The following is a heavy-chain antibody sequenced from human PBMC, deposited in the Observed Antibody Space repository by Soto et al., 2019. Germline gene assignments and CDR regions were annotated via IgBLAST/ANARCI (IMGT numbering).Heavy chain of an antibody. V-gene: IGHV4-39*01. D-gene: IGHD1-26*01. J-gene: IGHJ5*02. Sequence: QLHLRESGPGLVKPSETLSLTCTVSGGSITSSSYYWGWIRQPPGKGLEWIGSIYYSGSTYYNPSPQXRXTXXVDTSKNQFSLKLSSVTAADTAVYYCATQEVGGSYVYTFDPWGQGTLVTVSS. CDR1: GGSITSSSYY. CDR2: IYYSGST. CDR3: ATQEVGGSYVYTFDP.